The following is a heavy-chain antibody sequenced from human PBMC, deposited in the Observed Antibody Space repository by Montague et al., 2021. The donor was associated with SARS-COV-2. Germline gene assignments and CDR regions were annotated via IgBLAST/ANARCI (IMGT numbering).Heavy chain of an antibody. CDR1: GDSVCVVRLR. CDR2: THYRSKWYN. J-gene: IGHJ4*02. D-gene: IGHD1-26*01. CDR3: ARTSASSDY. Sequence: CAISGDSVCVVRLRCSWEKHTSSLRPEQLGGTHYRSKWYNDYAVSVKSRITINPDTSKNQISLQLNSVTPEDTAVYYCARTSASSDYWGQGTLVTVSS. V-gene: IGHV6-1*01.